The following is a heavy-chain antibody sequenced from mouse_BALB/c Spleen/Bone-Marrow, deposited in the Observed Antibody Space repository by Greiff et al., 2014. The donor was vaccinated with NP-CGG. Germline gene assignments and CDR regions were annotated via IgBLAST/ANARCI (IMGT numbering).Heavy chain of an antibody. CDR1: GFTFSSYA. D-gene: IGHD2-3*01. CDR2: ISSGGST. V-gene: IGHV5-6-5*01. CDR3: AREVDGWYYFDY. Sequence: EVQLVESGGGLVKPGGSLKLSCAASGFTFSSYAMSWVRQTPEKRLEWVASISSGGSTYYPDSVKGRFTISRDNARNILYLQMSSLRSGDTAMYYCAREVDGWYYFDYWGQGTTLTVSS. J-gene: IGHJ2*01.